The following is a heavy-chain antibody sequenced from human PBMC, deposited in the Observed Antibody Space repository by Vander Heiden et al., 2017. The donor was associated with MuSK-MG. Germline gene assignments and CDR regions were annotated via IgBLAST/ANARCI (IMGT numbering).Heavy chain of an antibody. V-gene: IGHV4-34*01. CDR2: INHSGST. CDR3: ASRHGDAFDI. Sequence: QVQLQQWGAGPSKPSETLSLTCAVYGGSFSGYYWRWPGQPPGKGVEWIGEINHSGSTNYNPSLKSRVTISVDTSKNQFSLTLSSVTAADTAVYYCASRHGDAFDIWGQGTMVTVSS. CDR1: GGSFSGYY. J-gene: IGHJ3*02.